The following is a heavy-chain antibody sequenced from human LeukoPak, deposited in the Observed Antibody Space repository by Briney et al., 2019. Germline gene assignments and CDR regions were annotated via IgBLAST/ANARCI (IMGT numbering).Heavy chain of an antibody. D-gene: IGHD3-10*01. CDR1: GGSVSSGGYY. J-gene: IGHJ4*02. CDR3: ARDARYGSGSYIDD. V-gene: IGHV4-61*08. Sequence: SETLSLTCTVSGGSVSSGGYYWSWIRQPPGKGLEWIGYIYHSGSTDYNPSLKSRVTISVDTSKNQFSLKLSSVTAADTAVYYCARDARYGSGSYIDDWGQGTLVTVSS. CDR2: IYHSGST.